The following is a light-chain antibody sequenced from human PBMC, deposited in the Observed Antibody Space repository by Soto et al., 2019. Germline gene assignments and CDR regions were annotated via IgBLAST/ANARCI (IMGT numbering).Light chain of an antibody. Sequence: ETVMTQSPVTLSLSPGERVTLSCRASQSVSGKVAWYQQKPGQPPSLLIHAASTRATGVPASFSGSGSGTELTLTITSLQPEVFAVYFWQQRASWPPVISGGGTKLEIK. V-gene: IGKV3-15*01. CDR3: QQRASWPPVI. CDR2: AAS. CDR1: QSVSGK. J-gene: IGKJ4*01.